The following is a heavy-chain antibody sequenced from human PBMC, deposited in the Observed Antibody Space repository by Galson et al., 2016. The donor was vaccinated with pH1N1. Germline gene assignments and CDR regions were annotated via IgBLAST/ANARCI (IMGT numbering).Heavy chain of an antibody. J-gene: IGHJ6*02. D-gene: IGHD6-6*01. Sequence: QSGAEVKKPGESLKISCKGSGYIFSTFWIGWVRQMPGKGLEWIGIVYPCDSDTRYNPSFKGQVTISVDKSISTAYLQWSSLKASDSAIYFCARHQSSSDDYFFYTMDVWGQGTTVTVSS. CDR3: ARHQSSSDDYFFYTMDV. CDR1: GYIFSTFW. CDR2: VYPCDSDT. V-gene: IGHV5-51*01.